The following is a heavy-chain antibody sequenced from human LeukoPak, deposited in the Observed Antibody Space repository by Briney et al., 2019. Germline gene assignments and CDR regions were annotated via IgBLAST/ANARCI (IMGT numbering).Heavy chain of an antibody. CDR3: ARESSNGYNSDTFDI. CDR2: IGTAGDT. Sequence: GGSLRLSCAASGFTFSTYDMHWVRQPTGKGLEWVSAIGTAGDTYYPGSVKGRFTISRENAKNSLYLQMNSLRAGDTAVYYCARESSNGYNSDTFDIWGQGTLVTVSS. D-gene: IGHD5-24*01. V-gene: IGHV3-13*01. J-gene: IGHJ3*02. CDR1: GFTFSTYD.